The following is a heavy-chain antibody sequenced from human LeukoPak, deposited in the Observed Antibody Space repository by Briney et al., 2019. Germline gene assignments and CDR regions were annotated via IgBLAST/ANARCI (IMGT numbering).Heavy chain of an antibody. D-gene: IGHD1-26*01. Sequence: SVTVSFKASGGTFSSYAISWVRQAPGQGLEWMGRIIPILGIANYAQKFQGRVTITADKSTSTAYMELSSLRSEDTAVYYCAQMRSGSYYVWGQGTLVTVSS. J-gene: IGHJ4*02. V-gene: IGHV1-69*04. CDR2: IIPILGIA. CDR1: GGTFSSYA. CDR3: AQMRSGSYYV.